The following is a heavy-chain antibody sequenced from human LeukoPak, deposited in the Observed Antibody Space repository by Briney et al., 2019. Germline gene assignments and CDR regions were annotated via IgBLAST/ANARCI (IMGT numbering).Heavy chain of an antibody. D-gene: IGHD3-16*01. J-gene: IGHJ3*02. V-gene: IGHV5-51*01. CDR2: IYPGDSDI. Sequence: PGESLKISCKGSGYTFTRYWIGWVRQMPGKGLEWMGIIYPGDSDIRYSPSFQGQVTISADKSISTTYLQWSSLKASDTAMYYCARYYDYVWGTRNAFDIWGQGTMVTVSS. CDR1: GYTFTRYW. CDR3: ARYYDYVWGTRNAFDI.